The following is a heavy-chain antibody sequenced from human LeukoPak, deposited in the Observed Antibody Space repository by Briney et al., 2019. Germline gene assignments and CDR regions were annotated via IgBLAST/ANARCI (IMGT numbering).Heavy chain of an antibody. CDR2: ISNRGSTI. D-gene: IGHD6-13*01. J-gene: IGHJ4*02. CDR3: AGGGSSWQDYFDY. CDR1: GFTFSSYE. V-gene: IGHV3-48*03. Sequence: GGSLRLSCAASGFTFSSYEMNWVRQAPGKGLEWVSYISNRGSTIYYADSVKGRFTISRDNAKNSLYLQMNSLRAEDTAVYYCAGGGSSWQDYFDYWGQGTLVTVSS.